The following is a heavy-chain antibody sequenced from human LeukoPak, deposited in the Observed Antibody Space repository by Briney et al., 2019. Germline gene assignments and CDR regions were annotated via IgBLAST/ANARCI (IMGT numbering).Heavy chain of an antibody. D-gene: IGHD6-6*01. V-gene: IGHV3-7*05. CDR1: GFTFSSYW. CDR3: ARDPYSSTWSYGMDV. J-gene: IGHJ6*02. Sequence: GGSLRLSCAASGFTFSSYWMSWVRQAPGKGLEWVANIKQDGSEEVYVDPVKGRFTISRDNAKNSLFLQMNTLRAEDTAVYYCARDPYSSTWSYGMDVWGQGTTVTVSS. CDR2: IKQDGSEE.